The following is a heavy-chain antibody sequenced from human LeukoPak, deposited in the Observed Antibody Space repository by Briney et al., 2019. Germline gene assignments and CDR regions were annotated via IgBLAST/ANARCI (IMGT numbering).Heavy chain of an antibody. CDR1: GYTFTGYY. V-gene: IGHV1-2*02. D-gene: IGHD3-10*01. Sequence: ASVKVSCKASGYTFTGYYMHWVRQAPGQGLEWMGWINPNSGGTNYAQKFQGRVTMTRDTSISTAYMELSRLRSDDTAVYYCARASRSYYGSGSYFDYWGQGTLVTVSS. CDR3: ARASRSYYGSGSYFDY. CDR2: INPNSGGT. J-gene: IGHJ4*02.